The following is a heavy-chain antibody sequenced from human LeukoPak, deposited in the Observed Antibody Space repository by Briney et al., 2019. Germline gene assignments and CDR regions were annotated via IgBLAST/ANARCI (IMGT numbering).Heavy chain of an antibody. V-gene: IGHV1-2*02. CDR2: INPNSGGT. J-gene: IGHJ5*02. CDR1: GYTFTGYY. D-gene: IGHD3-22*01. CDR3: ARDLLYYDIAGA. Sequence: ASVKVSCKASGYTFTGYYMHWVRQAPGQGLEWMGWINPNSGGTNYAQKFQGRVTMTRDTSISTDYIELSRLRSDDTAVYYCARDLLYYDIAGAWGQGTLVTVSS.